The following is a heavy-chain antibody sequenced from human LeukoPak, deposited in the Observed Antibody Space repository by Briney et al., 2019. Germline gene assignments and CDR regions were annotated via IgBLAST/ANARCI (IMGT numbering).Heavy chain of an antibody. Sequence: TGGSLRLSCAVSGFTFSSYSMNWVRQAPGKGLEWVSSISSSSGYIYYADSVKGRFTISRDNAKNSLYLQMSSLRVEDTAVYYCGRGLDTAYRQVKSWGQGTLVTVSS. D-gene: IGHD3-16*01. V-gene: IGHV3-21*01. CDR2: ISSSSGYI. CDR1: GFTFSSYS. J-gene: IGHJ5*02. CDR3: GRGLDTAYRQVKS.